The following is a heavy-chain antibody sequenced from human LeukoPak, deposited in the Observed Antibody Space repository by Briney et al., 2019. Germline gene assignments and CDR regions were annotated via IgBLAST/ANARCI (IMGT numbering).Heavy chain of an antibody. Sequence: GGSLRLSCAASGYSLSSYWMSWVRQAPGKGLEWVANIKTGGSEKHYVDSVKGRFTISKDNAKNSLYLQMNSLRDEDTAMYYCAKDIFDDWGQGTLVTVSS. CDR3: AKDIFDD. CDR2: IKTGGSEK. V-gene: IGHV3-7*05. CDR1: GYSLSSYW. J-gene: IGHJ4*02.